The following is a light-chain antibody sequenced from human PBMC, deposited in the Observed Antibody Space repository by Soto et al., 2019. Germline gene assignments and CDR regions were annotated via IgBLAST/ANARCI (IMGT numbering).Light chain of an antibody. CDR3: CSFASSGIFVL. CDR1: SSDVGHYNL. V-gene: IGLV2-23*02. Sequence: QSVLTQPASVSGSPGQSIAISCTGTSSDVGHYNLVSWYQHHAGEARKLMIYEDTKRPSGVSNRFSGSKSANTASLTISGLQAEDEADYYCCSFASSGIFVLCGGGTQLTVL. CDR2: EDT. J-gene: IGLJ2*01.